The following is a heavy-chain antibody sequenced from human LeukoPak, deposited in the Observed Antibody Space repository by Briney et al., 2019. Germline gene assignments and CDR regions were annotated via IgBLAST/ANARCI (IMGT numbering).Heavy chain of an antibody. Sequence: PSETLSLTCTVSGGSISSSSYYWGWIRQPAGKGLEWIGSIYYSGSTYYSPSLKSRVTISVDTSKNQFSLKLSSVTAADTAVYYCARHANIAAAGGYWGQGTLITVSS. D-gene: IGHD6-13*01. V-gene: IGHV4-39*01. CDR2: IYYSGST. CDR1: GGSISSSSYY. CDR3: ARHANIAAAGGY. J-gene: IGHJ4*02.